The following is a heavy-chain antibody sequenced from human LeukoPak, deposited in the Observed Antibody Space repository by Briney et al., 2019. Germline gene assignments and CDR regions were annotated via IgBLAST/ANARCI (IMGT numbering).Heavy chain of an antibody. Sequence: SETLSLTCAVYGGSFSGYYWSWIRQPPGKGLEWIGEINHSGSTNYNPSLKSRVTISVDTSKNQFSLKLSSVTAADTAVFYCARHALITMIETWFDPWGQGTLVTVSS. V-gene: IGHV4-34*01. J-gene: IGHJ5*02. CDR1: GGSFSGYY. CDR2: INHSGST. D-gene: IGHD3-22*01. CDR3: ARHALITMIETWFDP.